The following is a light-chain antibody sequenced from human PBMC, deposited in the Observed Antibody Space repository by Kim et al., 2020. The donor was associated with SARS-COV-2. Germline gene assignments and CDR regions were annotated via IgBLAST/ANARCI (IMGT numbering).Light chain of an antibody. CDR2: RVS. J-gene: IGKJ2*01. CDR1: RSLVHSDGNTY. CDR3: MQGTHWPPYT. V-gene: IGKV2-30*02. Sequence: DVVMTQSLVSLPVTLGQPASISCRSSRSLVHSDGNTYLNWFHQRPGQSPRRLIHRVSNRDSGVPDRISGSGSGTDFTLKISRVEAEDVGVYYCMQGTHWPPYTFGQGTKLEI.